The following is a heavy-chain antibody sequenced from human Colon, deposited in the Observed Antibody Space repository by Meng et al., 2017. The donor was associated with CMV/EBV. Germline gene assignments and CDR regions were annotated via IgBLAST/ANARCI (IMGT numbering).Heavy chain of an antibody. V-gene: IGHV4-4*07. CDR3: AKEAPGGSYWYFDL. CDR2: MYTSGTT. CDR1: GCSITSYY. Sequence: QVQLQESGPGLVKPSETLSITCTVSGCSITSYYWSWIRQPAGRGLEWIGRMYTSGTTNYNPSLKSRVTMSVDTSKKQFSLKLSSVTAADTAMYYCAKEAPGGSYWYFDLWGRGTLVTVSS. D-gene: IGHD1-26*01. J-gene: IGHJ2*01.